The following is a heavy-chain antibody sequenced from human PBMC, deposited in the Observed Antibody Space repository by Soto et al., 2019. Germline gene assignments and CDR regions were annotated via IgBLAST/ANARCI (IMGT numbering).Heavy chain of an antibody. CDR3: ARAQGAMADY. D-gene: IGHD1-26*01. V-gene: IGHV1-69*10. Sequence: VASVKVSCKASGGTFSSYTISWVRQAPGQGLEWMGGIIPILGIANYAQKFQGRVTITADKSTSTAYMELSSLRSEDTAVYYCARAQGAMADYWGQGTLVTVSS. J-gene: IGHJ4*02. CDR2: IIPILGIA. CDR1: GGTFSSYT.